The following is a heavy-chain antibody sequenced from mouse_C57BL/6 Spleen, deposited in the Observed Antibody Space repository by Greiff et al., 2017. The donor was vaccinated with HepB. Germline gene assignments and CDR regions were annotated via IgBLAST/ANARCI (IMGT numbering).Heavy chain of an antibody. CDR2: ISYDGSN. V-gene: IGHV3-6*01. Sequence: EVKLLESGPGLVKPSQSLSLTCSVTGYSITSGYYWNWIRQFPGNKLEWMGYISYDGSNNYNPSLKNRISITRDTSKNQFFLKLNSVTTEDTATYYWARVYYDYDVGAMDYWGQGTSVTVSS. J-gene: IGHJ4*01. D-gene: IGHD2-4*01. CDR1: GYSITSGYY. CDR3: ARVYYDYDVGAMDY.